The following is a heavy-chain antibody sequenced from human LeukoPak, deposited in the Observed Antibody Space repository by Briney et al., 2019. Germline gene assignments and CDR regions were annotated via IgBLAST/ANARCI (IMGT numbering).Heavy chain of an antibody. CDR1: GGTFSSYA. V-gene: IGHV1-69*13. CDR3: ARAYGDYVGNDY. Sequence: SVKVSCKASGGTFSSYAISWVRQAPGQGLEWMGGIIPIFGTANYAQKFQGRVTITADESTSTAYMELSSLRSEDTAAYYCARAYGDYVGNDYWGQGTLVTVSS. CDR2: IIPIFGTA. D-gene: IGHD4-17*01. J-gene: IGHJ4*02.